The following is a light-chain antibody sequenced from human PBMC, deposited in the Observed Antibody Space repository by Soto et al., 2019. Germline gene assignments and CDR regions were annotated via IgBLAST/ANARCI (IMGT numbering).Light chain of an antibody. CDR1: QSAGSF. Sequence: EIGMTQSPATLSLSPGETASLSCMASQSAGSFLAWYQQKPGQAPRLLIYYISTRATGIPARFSGSGSGTEFTLTINSLQSEDSAVYYCQQHNQWPVTFGQGTRLEIK. J-gene: IGKJ5*01. CDR2: YIS. V-gene: IGKV3D-15*01. CDR3: QQHNQWPVT.